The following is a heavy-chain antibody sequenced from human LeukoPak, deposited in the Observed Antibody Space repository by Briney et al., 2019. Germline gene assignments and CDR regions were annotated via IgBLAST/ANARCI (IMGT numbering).Heavy chain of an antibody. CDR3: ARDSRIAVAGSDY. CDR2: INPNSGGT. D-gene: IGHD6-19*01. Sequence: ASVKVSCKASGYTFTGYYMHWVRQAPGQGLEWMGWINPNSGGTNYAQKFQGRVTMTRDTSISTAYMELSRLRSDDTAVYYCARDSRIAVAGSDYWGQGTLVTVSS. CDR1: GYTFTGYY. V-gene: IGHV1-2*02. J-gene: IGHJ4*02.